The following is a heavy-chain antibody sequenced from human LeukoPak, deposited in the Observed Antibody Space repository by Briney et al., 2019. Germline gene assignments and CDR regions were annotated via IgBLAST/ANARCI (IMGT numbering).Heavy chain of an antibody. CDR1: EYTFTSYY. CDR3: ARENDFWSGYYRKPFYFDY. D-gene: IGHD3-3*01. CDR2: INPSGGST. Sequence: GASVKVSCKASEYTFTSYYMHWVRQAPGQGLEWMGIINPSGGSTSYAQKFQGRVTMTRDTSTSTVYMELSSLRSEDTAVYYCARENDFWSGYYRKPFYFDYWGQGTLVTVSS. J-gene: IGHJ4*02. V-gene: IGHV1-46*01.